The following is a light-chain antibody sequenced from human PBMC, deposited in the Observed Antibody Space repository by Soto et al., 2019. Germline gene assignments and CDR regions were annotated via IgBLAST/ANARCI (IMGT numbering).Light chain of an antibody. CDR3: QQYNNWPRAT. J-gene: IGKJ4*01. CDR2: RTS. CDR1: QSISSN. V-gene: IGKV3-15*01. Sequence: EIVMTQSPATLSVSPGERATLSCRASQSISSNLAWYQQKPGQAPRLLMFRTSSRATGFPARFSGSGSGTECNLTISSLQSEDFGVYYWQQYNNWPRATFGGGTKVEIK.